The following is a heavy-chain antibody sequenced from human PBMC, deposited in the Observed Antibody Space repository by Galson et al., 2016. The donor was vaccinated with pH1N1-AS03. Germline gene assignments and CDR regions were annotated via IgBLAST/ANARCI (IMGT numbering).Heavy chain of an antibody. J-gene: IGHJ4*02. Sequence: SLRLSCAGSGFTFRSYGMHWVRQTPGKGLQWVAVISYDESKKLYADSVRGRSTISRDNSKNTLYLQMNSLGPEDTAVYFCARSQSFYVDYFDNWGQGTLVTVSS. V-gene: IGHV3-30*03. CDR2: ISYDESKK. D-gene: IGHD3-10*02. CDR1: GFTFRSYG. CDR3: ARSQSFYVDYFDN.